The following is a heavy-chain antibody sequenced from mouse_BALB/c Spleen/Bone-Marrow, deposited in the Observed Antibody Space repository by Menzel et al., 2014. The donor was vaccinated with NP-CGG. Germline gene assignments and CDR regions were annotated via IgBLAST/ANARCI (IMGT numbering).Heavy chain of an antibody. Sequence: VQLQQSGAELVKPGTSVKLSCTASGFNIKDTHLHWVQQRPEQGLEWIGRFDPTNGNPKYDPKFQGKATMTADTSSNTAYLQLSSLTSEDTAVYYCASYYYGSSLFAYWGQGTLVTVSA. CDR1: GFNIKDTH. J-gene: IGHJ3*01. V-gene: IGHV14-3*02. CDR2: FDPTNGNP. D-gene: IGHD1-1*01. CDR3: ASYYYGSSLFAY.